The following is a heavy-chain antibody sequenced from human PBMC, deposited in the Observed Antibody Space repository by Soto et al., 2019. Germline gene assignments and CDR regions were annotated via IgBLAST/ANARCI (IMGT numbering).Heavy chain of an antibody. D-gene: IGHD6-19*01. CDR3: AHRPSGWYLFDY. CDR2: IYWNDDK. CDR1: GFSLSTSGLG. J-gene: IGHJ4*02. V-gene: IGHV2-5*01. Sequence: QITLKESGPTLVRPTQTLTLTCTFSGFSLSTSGLGVGWIRQPPGKALEWLALIYWNDDKRYSPSLKARLTITKDTSKKQVVLTMTNMYPVDTATYYCAHRPSGWYLFDYWGQGTLVTVSS.